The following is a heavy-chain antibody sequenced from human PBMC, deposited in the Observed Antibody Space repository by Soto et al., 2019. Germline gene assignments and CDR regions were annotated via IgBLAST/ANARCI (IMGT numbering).Heavy chain of an antibody. CDR3: ARGGPAARRPGFYFFCMDV. Sequence: QVQLQESGPGLVRPSETLSLTCDVSGGTMSGFCWCWIRQSPGKGLEWIGHVYYSGATAYNPPLKSGVTISEDTSRRQFSLKLNSVSAADTAVYYCARGGPAARRPGFYFFCMDVWGKGSTVTV. J-gene: IGHJ6*03. CDR1: GGTMSGFC. V-gene: IGHV4-59*01. CDR2: VYYSGAT. D-gene: IGHD6-6*01.